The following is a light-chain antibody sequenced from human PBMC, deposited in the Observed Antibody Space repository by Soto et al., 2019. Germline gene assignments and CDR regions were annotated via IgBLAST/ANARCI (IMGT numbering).Light chain of an antibody. CDR3: QQRSNWPAIT. J-gene: IGKJ5*01. V-gene: IGKV3-11*01. Sequence: EIVLTQSPATLSLSPGERATLSCRASQSVSSYLAWYQQKPGQAPRLLIYDASNRATGIPARFSGSGSGTDFPRTICSLGPEDFAVYYCQQRSNWPAITFGQGTRLEIK. CDR2: DAS. CDR1: QSVSSY.